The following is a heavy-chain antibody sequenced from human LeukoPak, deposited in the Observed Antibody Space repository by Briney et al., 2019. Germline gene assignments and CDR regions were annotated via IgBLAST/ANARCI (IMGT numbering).Heavy chain of an antibody. CDR2: IRNLAYGGTP. D-gene: IGHD5-12*01. Sequence: GGSLRLSCTASGFTFGDSAMSWFRQAPGKGLEWVGFIRNLAYGGTPEYAASVKGRFTISRDDSKSIAYLQMNSLKIEDTAVYYCTRAQWLQLRYWGQGTLVTVSS. J-gene: IGHJ4*02. CDR1: GFTFGDSA. CDR3: TRAQWLQLRY. V-gene: IGHV3-49*03.